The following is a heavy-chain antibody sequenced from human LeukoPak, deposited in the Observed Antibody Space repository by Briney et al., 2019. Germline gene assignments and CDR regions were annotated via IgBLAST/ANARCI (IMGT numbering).Heavy chain of an antibody. CDR3: AKDLPYYSDLHVPAFDI. CDR2: ISTTGGTT. J-gene: IGHJ3*02. CDR1: GFTFSTSA. Sequence: PGGSLRLSCAASGFTFSTSAMNWVRQAPGKGLEWVSAISTTGGTTYYADSVKGRFTISRDNSKNTLYLQMNSLRAEDTAVYYCAKDLPYYSDLHVPAFDIWGQGTMVTVSS. D-gene: IGHD3-22*01. V-gene: IGHV3-23*01.